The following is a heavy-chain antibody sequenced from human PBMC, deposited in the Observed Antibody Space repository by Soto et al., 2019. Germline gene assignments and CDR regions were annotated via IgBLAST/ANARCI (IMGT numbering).Heavy chain of an antibody. CDR2: ISYDGSNQ. CDR1: GFTFNIYG. J-gene: IGHJ4*02. CDR3: AKDQASGQGSFDS. Sequence: VKLVESGGGVVQPGGSLRLSCAASGFTFNIYGMHWVRQAPDKGLECVALISYDGSNQYYADSVKGRFTISRDNSKNTLFLQMNSLRADDTAVYYCAKDQASGQGSFDSWGQGTLVTVSS. V-gene: IGHV3-30*18.